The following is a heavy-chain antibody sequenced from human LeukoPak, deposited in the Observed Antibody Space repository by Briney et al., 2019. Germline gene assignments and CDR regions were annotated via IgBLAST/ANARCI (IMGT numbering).Heavy chain of an antibody. CDR2: ISGSGGST. Sequence: GGSLRLSCAASGFTFSSYGMHWVRQAPGKGLEWVSAISGSGGSTYYADSVKGRFTISRDNSKNTLYLQMNSLRAEDTAVYYCATSVEGDPMYPWGQGAMVTVSS. D-gene: IGHD2-21*02. CDR1: GFTFSSYG. J-gene: IGHJ3*01. CDR3: ATSVEGDPMYP. V-gene: IGHV3-23*01.